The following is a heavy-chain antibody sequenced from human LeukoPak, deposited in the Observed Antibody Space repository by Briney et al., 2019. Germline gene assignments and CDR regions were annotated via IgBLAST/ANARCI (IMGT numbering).Heavy chain of an antibody. V-gene: IGHV4-34*01. CDR2: INHSGST. Sequence: SETLSLTCAAYGGSFNGYYWSWIRQSPGKGLEWIGEINHSGSTNYNPSLKSRVTISVDTSKNQFSLKLSSVTAADTAVYYCARGRMVVATLVLGFDPWGQGTLVTVSS. CDR3: ARGRMVVATLVLGFDP. CDR1: GGSFNGYY. J-gene: IGHJ5*02. D-gene: IGHD2-15*01.